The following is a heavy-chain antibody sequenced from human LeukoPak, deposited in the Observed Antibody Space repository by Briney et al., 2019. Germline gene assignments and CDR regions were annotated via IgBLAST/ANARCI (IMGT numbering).Heavy chain of an antibody. D-gene: IGHD6-13*01. CDR1: GFTFSSYG. CDR3: AKDMGIAANYFDY. Sequence: GGSLRLSCAASGFTFSSYGMHWVRQAPGKGLEWVAVISCDGSNKYYADSVKGRFTISRDNSKNTLYLQMNSLRAEDTAVYYCAKDMGIAANYFDYWGQGTLVTVSS. V-gene: IGHV3-30*18. J-gene: IGHJ4*02. CDR2: ISCDGSNK.